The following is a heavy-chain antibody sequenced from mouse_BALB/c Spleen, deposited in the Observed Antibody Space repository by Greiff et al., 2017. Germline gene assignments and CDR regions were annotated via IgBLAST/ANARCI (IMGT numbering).Heavy chain of an antibody. Sequence: EVQLQESGPGLVKPSQSLSLTCTVTGYSITSDYAWNWIRQFPGNKLEWMGYISYSGSTSYNPSLKSRISITRDTSKNQFFLQLNSVTTEDTATYYCARGLGISYYYGSSYDYWGQGTTLTVSS. V-gene: IGHV3-2*02. CDR3: ARGLGISYYYGSSYDY. J-gene: IGHJ2*01. D-gene: IGHD1-1*01. CDR1: GYSITSDYA. CDR2: ISYSGST.